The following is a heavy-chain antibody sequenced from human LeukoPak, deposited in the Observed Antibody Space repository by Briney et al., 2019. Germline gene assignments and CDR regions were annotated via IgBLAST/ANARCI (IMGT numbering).Heavy chain of an antibody. V-gene: IGHV4-34*01. CDR1: GGSFSGYN. D-gene: IGHD6-25*01. CDR2: INHLGNN. CDR3: ARDLGRLGPPNWFDP. J-gene: IGHJ5*02. Sequence: PSETLSLTCAVYGGSFSGYNWNWIRQAPGKGLEWIGEINHLGNNKKSPSLKGRVTLSVDTSKNQFSLKLSSVTAADTAVYCCARDLGRLGPPNWFDPWGQGTLVTVSS.